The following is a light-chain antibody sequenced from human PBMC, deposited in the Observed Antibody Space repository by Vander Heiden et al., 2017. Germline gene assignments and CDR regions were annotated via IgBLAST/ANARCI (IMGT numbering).Light chain of an antibody. CDR1: QSIAYY. J-gene: IGKJ1*01. CDR2: TAS. Sequence: DIKMTQSPSSLSASVGDRVTITCRASQSIAYYLNWYQQKPGRAPKLLIYTASNLQIGAPSRFSGSGSGTDFALTISSLQPEDFATYYCQQAHSTPLTFGQGTRVEI. V-gene: IGKV1-39*01. CDR3: QQAHSTPLT.